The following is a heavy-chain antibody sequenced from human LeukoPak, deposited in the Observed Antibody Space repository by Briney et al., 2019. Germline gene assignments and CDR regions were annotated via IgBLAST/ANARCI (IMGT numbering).Heavy chain of an antibody. D-gene: IGHD6-6*01. Sequence: SETLSLTCTVSDDSISGSRYYWGWIRLPPGTGLEWIGSVFYSGSTYYNPSLKSRVAISLDTSKSQFSPRLSSVTAADTAVYYCARGVSYSSSHFDYWGQGTRVTVSS. CDR2: VFYSGST. J-gene: IGHJ4*02. CDR3: ARGVSYSSSHFDY. V-gene: IGHV4-39*07. CDR1: DDSISGSRYY.